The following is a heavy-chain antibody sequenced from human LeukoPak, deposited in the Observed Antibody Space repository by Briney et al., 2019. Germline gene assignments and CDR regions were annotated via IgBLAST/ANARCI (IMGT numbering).Heavy chain of an antibody. CDR1: GYTFTGYY. D-gene: IGHD6-13*01. CDR3: ARISSSWYYFDY. V-gene: IGHV1-2*06. CDR2: INPNSGGT. Sequence: ASVKVSCKASGYTFTGYYMHWVRQAPGQGLEWMGRINPNSGGTNYAQKFQGRVTMTRDTSISTAYMELSRLRSDGTAVYYCARISSSWYYFDYWGQGTLVTVSS. J-gene: IGHJ4*02.